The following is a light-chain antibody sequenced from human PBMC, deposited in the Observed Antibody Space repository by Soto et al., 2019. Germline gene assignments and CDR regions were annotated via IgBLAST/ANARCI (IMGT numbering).Light chain of an antibody. V-gene: IGKV2-28*01. CDR3: MQPLQSWT. J-gene: IGKJ1*01. CDR2: LGS. Sequence: DVVMTHSPLSIPVTPLYLASSSCRSRQSLLYSDGDNYLDWYLQKPGQSPQLLIYLGSNRASGVPDRFSGSGSGTDFTLKISRVEAEDVGVYYCMQPLQSWTFGQGTKVDI. CDR1: QSLLYSDGDNY.